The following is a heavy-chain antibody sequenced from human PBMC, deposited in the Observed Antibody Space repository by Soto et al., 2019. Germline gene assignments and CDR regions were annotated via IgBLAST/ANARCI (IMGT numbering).Heavy chain of an antibody. CDR3: AILLYTVTTYYYGMDV. CDR2: ISGSGGDT. Sequence: EVQLLESGGGLVQPGGSLRLSCAASGFSFSTYPMTWVRQAPGKRLEGVSSISGSGGDTYYIDSVKGRFTISRDNSKNTVYLQMNGRRADDTGVYYCAILLYTVTTYYYGMDVWGLGTTVTVSS. V-gene: IGHV3-23*01. CDR1: GFSFSTYP. J-gene: IGHJ6*02. D-gene: IGHD4-17*01.